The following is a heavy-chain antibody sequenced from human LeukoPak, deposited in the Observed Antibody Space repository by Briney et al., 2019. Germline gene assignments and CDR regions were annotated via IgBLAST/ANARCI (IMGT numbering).Heavy chain of an antibody. CDR2: IRSKANSYAT. Sequence: GGSLRLSCAASGFTFSGSAMHWVRKASGKGLEWVGRIRSKANSYATAYAASVKGRFTISRDDSKNTAYLQMNSLKTEDTAVYYCTRPGGVGATDYWGQGTLVTVSS. J-gene: IGHJ4*02. CDR1: GFTFSGSA. V-gene: IGHV3-73*01. CDR3: TRPGGVGATDY. D-gene: IGHD1-26*01.